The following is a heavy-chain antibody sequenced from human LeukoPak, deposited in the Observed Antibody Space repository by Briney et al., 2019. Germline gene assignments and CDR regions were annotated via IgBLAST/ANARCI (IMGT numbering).Heavy chain of an antibody. V-gene: IGHV3-66*02. CDR3: AREATGGSCHL. CDR2: IYSGGST. CDR1: GFTVSSNY. J-gene: IGHJ1*01. Sequence: GGSLRLSCAASGFTVSSNYMSWVRQAPGKGLEWVSVIYSGGSTYYADSVKGRFTITRENSKHTLCLQMSSLRAEDTAVSYCAREATGGSCHLWGQGPRDSVS. D-gene: IGHD2-15*01.